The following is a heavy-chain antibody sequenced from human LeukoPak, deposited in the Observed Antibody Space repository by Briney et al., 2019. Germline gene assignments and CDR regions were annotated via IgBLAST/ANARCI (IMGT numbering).Heavy chain of an antibody. Sequence: PSQTLSLTCTVSGGSISSGGYYWSWIRQPPGKGLEWIGEINHSGSTNYNPSLKSRVTISVDTSKNQFSLKLSSVTAADTAVYYCARVDCPTGDQYYYYGMDVWGQGTTVTVSS. V-gene: IGHV4-30-2*01. J-gene: IGHJ6*02. CDR2: INHSGST. D-gene: IGHD7-27*01. CDR1: GGSISSGGYY. CDR3: ARVDCPTGDQYYYYGMDV.